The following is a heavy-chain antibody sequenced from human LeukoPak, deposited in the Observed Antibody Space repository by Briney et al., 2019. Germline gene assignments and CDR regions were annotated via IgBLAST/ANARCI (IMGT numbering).Heavy chain of an antibody. CDR2: IDSSGSPT. Sequence: PGGSLRLSCAASGFTFSIYEMNWVRQAPGKGLEWVSYIDSSGSPTYYAGSVKGRFTISRDNAKNSLYLQMSSLRAEDTAVYYCARGEAAARRRDNWFDPWGQETLVTVSS. D-gene: IGHD6-6*01. J-gene: IGHJ5*02. V-gene: IGHV3-48*03. CDR3: ARGEAAARRRDNWFDP. CDR1: GFTFSIYE.